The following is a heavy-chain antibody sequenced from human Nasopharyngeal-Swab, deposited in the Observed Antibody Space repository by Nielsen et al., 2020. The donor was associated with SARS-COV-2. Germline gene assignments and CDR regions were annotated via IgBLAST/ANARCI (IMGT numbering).Heavy chain of an antibody. CDR2: ISSSSSTI. D-gene: IGHD6-13*01. CDR3: ARVSKTGAAAGLHPFGN. J-gene: IGHJ4*02. CDR1: GFTFNDYS. Sequence: GGSLRLSCAASGFTFNDYSMNWVRQAPGKGLEWVSYISSSSSTIYYADSVKGRFTISRDNAQNSLSLQMNSLREEDTAIYYCARVSKTGAAAGLHPFGNWGQGTLVTVSS. V-gene: IGHV3-48*02.